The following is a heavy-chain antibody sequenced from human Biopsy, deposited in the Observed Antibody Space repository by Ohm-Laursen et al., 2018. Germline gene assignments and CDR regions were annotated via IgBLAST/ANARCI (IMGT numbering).Heavy chain of an antibody. CDR3: ARGGLNYWYFDL. CDR2: IYPNNGAT. Sequence: ASVKVSCKAPANSFIGYDMHWVRQAPGQGLEWMGSIYPNNGATKYAQKFQGRVTMTRDTSMSTAYMELNRLRSDDTAVYYCARGGLNYWYFDLWGRGTLVTVSS. V-gene: IGHV1-2*02. D-gene: IGHD1-26*01. J-gene: IGHJ2*01. CDR1: ANSFIGYD.